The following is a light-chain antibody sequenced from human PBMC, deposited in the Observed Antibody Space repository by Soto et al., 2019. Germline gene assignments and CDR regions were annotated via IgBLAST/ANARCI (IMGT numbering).Light chain of an antibody. CDR3: QQYKSYPYT. J-gene: IGKJ2*01. CDR1: QSISSW. Sequence: DIQMTQSPSTLSASVGDRVTITCRASQSISSWLAWYQQKPGKAPKLLLYKASSLESGVPSRFSGSGSGTEFTLTISSLQPDDFATYYCQQYKSYPYTFGQGTKLEIK. V-gene: IGKV1-5*03. CDR2: KAS.